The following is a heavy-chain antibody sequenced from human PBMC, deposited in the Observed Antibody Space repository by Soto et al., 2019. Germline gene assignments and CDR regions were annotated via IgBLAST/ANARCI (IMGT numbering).Heavy chain of an antibody. V-gene: IGHV3-53*01. CDR2: IYSGGST. Sequence: EVQLVESGGGLIQPGGSLRLSCAASGFTVSSNYMSWVRQAPGKGLEWVSLIYSGGSTYYADSVKGRFTISGDNSKNTLYFKRNTLRAEGTAVYYCAVYGAGTYYTAYGGQETRVTVSS. CDR3: AVYGAGTYYTAY. D-gene: IGHD3-10*01. CDR1: GFTVSSNY. J-gene: IGHJ4*02.